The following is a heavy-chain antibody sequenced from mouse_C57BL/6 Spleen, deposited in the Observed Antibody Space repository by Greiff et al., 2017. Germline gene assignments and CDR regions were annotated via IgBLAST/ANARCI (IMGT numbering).Heavy chain of an antibody. CDR1: GYTFTDHT. Sequence: VKLQESDAELVKPGASVKISCKVSGYTFTDHTLHWMKQRPEQGLEWIGYIYPRDGSTKYNEKFKGKATLTADKSSSTAYMQLNSLTSEDSAVYFCAREETAQASFAYWGQGTLVTVSA. D-gene: IGHD3-2*02. CDR2: IYPRDGST. V-gene: IGHV1-78*01. J-gene: IGHJ3*01. CDR3: AREETAQASFAY.